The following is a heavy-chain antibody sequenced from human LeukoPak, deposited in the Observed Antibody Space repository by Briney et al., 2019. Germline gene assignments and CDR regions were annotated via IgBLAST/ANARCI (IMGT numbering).Heavy chain of an antibody. CDR2: IYTSGST. D-gene: IGHD3-3*01. Sequence: IYTSGSTNYNPSLKSRVTISVDTSKNQFSLKLSSVTAADTAVYYCAREPYDFWSDLDAFDIWGQGTMVPVSS. CDR3: AREPYDFWSDLDAFDI. V-gene: IGHV4-61*02. J-gene: IGHJ3*02.